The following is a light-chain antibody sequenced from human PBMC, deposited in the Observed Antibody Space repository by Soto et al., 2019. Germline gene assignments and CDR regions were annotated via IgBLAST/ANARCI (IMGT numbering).Light chain of an antibody. CDR2: DVS. J-gene: IGLJ2*01. Sequence: QSVLTQPPSASGTPGQRVTISCSGSYSNVETNYVYWYQQVPGKVPKLMIYDVSKRPSGVPDRFSGSKSGNTASLTISGLQAEDEADYYCCSYAGSYTLVFGGGTKLTVL. CDR3: CSYAGSYTLV. V-gene: IGLV2-11*01. CDR1: YSNVETNY.